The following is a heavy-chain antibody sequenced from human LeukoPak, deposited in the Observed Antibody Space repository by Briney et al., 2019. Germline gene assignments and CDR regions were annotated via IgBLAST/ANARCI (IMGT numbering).Heavy chain of an antibody. CDR2: IYYSGST. CDR3: ARDRYSYGYPFDY. Sequence: NPSGTLSLTCTVSGGSISSYYWSWIRQPPGKGLEWIGYIYYSGSTNYNPTLKSRVTISVDTSKNQFSLKLSSVTAADTAVYYCARDRYSYGYPFDYWGQGTLVTVSS. D-gene: IGHD5-18*01. J-gene: IGHJ4*02. CDR1: GGSISSYY. V-gene: IGHV4-59*01.